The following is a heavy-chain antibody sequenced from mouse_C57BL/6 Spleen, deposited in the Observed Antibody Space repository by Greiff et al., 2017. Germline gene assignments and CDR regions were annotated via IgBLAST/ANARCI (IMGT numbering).Heavy chain of an antibody. CDR3: ARRDDGYYFDY. V-gene: IGHV1-80*01. CDR2: IYPGDGDT. J-gene: IGHJ2*01. CDR1: GYAFSSYW. Sequence: QVQLKASWAELVKPGASVKISCKASGYAFSSYWMNWVKQRPGKGLEWIGQIYPGDGDTNYNGKLKGKATLTADKSSSTAYMQLSSLTSEDSTVYFCARRDDGYYFDYGGQGTTLTVSS. D-gene: IGHD2-3*01.